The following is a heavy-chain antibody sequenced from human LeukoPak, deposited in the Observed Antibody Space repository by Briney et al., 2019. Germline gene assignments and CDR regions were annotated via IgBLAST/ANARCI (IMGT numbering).Heavy chain of an antibody. CDR1: GFTFSSYA. Sequence: GGSLRLSCAASGFTFSSYAMSWVRQAPGKGLEWVSAISGSGGSTYYADSVKGRFTISRDNSRNTLYLQMNSLRADDTAVYYCARGGWREYWSYYGMDVWAQGPTVTVSS. CDR2: ISGSGGST. J-gene: IGHJ6*02. D-gene: IGHD3-16*01. CDR3: ARGGWREYWSYYGMDV. V-gene: IGHV3-23*01.